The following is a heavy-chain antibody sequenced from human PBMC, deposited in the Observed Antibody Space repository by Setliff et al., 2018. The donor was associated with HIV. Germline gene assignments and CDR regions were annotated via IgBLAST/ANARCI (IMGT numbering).Heavy chain of an antibody. D-gene: IGHD3-10*01. V-gene: IGHV1-18*01. J-gene: IGHJ4*02. Sequence: WASVKVSCKASGYTFSRYGISWVRQAPGQGLEWMGWISGYNGNTKYAQRFQGRVAMTTETSTSTAYMEMRSLRSDDTAVYYCAREGSPIYYFDYWSQGTWSPSPQ. CDR3: AREGSPIYYFDY. CDR2: ISGYNGNT. CDR1: GYTFSRYG.